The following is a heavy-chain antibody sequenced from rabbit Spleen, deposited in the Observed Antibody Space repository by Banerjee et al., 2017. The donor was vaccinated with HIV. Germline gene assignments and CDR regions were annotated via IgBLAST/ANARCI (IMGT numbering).Heavy chain of an antibody. J-gene: IGHJ4*01. Sequence: QEQLEESGGDLVKPGASLTLTCTASKFSFSSVHWIYWVRQAPGKGLEWIGTIYAGSTGTTDYASWAKGRFTISKTSSTTVTLQMTSLTAADTATYFCARNFDLWGQGTLVTVS. CDR2: IYAGSTGTT. CDR1: KFSFSSVHW. V-gene: IGHV1S45*01. CDR3: ARNFDL.